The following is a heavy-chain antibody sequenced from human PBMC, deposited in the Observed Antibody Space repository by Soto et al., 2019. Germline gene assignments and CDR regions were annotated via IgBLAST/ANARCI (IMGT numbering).Heavy chain of an antibody. Sequence: QVQLVESGGGVVQPGRSLRLSCAASGFTFSSYAMHWVRQAPGKGLEWVAVISYDGSNKYYADSMKGRFTISRDNSKNTLYLQMNSLRAEDTAVYYCARDLGFSSSYYYGMDVWGQGTTVTVSS. CDR1: GFTFSSYA. J-gene: IGHJ6*02. CDR2: ISYDGSNK. V-gene: IGHV3-30-3*01. CDR3: ARDLGFSSSYYYGMDV. D-gene: IGHD6-6*01.